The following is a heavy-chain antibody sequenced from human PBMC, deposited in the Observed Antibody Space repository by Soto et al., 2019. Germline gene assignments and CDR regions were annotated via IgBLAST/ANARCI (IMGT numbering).Heavy chain of an antibody. D-gene: IGHD3-3*01. CDR2: IYYSGST. J-gene: IGHJ4*02. Sequence: PSETLSLTCTVSGGSISSYYWSWIRQPPGKGLEWIGYIYYSGSTNYNPSLKSRVTISVDTSKNQFSLKLSSVTAADTAVYYCARHSKSDFWSGSGCNDYWGQATLVTVSS. CDR1: GGSISSYY. V-gene: IGHV4-59*08. CDR3: ARHSKSDFWSGSGCNDY.